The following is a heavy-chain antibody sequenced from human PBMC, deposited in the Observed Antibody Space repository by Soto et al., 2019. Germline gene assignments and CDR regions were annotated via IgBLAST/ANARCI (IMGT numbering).Heavy chain of an antibody. CDR1: GGSFSGYY. J-gene: IGHJ5*02. D-gene: IGHD3-10*01. CDR3: ARGDTMVREGWFAP. V-gene: IGHV4-34*01. Sequence: SETLSLTCAVYGGSFSGYYWSWIRQPPGKGLEWIGEINHSGSTIYNPSLKSRVTISVDTSKNQFSLKLSSVTAADTAVYYCARGDTMVREGWFAPWGQGTLVTVSS. CDR2: INHSGST.